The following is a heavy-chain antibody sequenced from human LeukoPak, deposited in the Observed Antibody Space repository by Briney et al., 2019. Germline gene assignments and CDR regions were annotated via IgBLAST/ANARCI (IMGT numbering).Heavy chain of an antibody. D-gene: IGHD1-20*01. CDR1: GLTFSTHW. CDR2: INDDGSLT. Sequence: PGGSLRLSCAASGLTFSTHWMYWVRQTPGKGLVWVSGINDDGSLTNYADSVKGRFTMSRENAKNTLFLQMNSLRAEDTALYYCVSYNWNQPDYWGQGSLVTVSS. J-gene: IGHJ4*02. CDR3: VSYNWNQPDY. V-gene: IGHV3-74*01.